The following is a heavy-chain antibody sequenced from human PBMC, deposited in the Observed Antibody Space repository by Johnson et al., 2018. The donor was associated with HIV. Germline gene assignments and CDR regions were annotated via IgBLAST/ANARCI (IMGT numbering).Heavy chain of an antibody. CDR2: IGTTGDT. D-gene: IGHD6-13*01. V-gene: IGHV3-13*01. CDR1: GFTFGSYD. CDR3: ARECSSTRWTYGFDI. J-gene: IGHJ3*02. Sequence: VQLLGSGGGLVQPGGSLRLSCAASGFTFGSYDMHWVRQAAGKRLEWVSTIGTTGDTYYADSVKGRFTISRDNSKNTLYLQMNSLRAEDTAVYYCARECSSTRWTYGFDIWGQGTMVTVSS.